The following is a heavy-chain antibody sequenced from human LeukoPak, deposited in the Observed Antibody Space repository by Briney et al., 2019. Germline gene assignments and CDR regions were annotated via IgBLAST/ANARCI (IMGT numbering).Heavy chain of an antibody. D-gene: IGHD2-2*01. V-gene: IGHV4-59*01. CDR3: ARGKVFGYCTSTSCNNWFDP. Sequence: SETPSHTCTDPGDSPTESYWTWIPHPPGERLGWSVYNYYSGRNNYNSSIKSRVTISVDASKNQFCLKLSSAAAADSAVYFCARGKVFGYCTSTSCNNWFDPWGQGTLVTVSS. CDR1: GDSPTESY. CDR2: NYYSGRN. J-gene: IGHJ5*02.